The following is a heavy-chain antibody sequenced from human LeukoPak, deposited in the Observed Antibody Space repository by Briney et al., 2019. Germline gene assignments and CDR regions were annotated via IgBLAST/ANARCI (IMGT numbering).Heavy chain of an antibody. CDR2: INHSGST. V-gene: IGHV4-34*01. CDR3: ARDLSSGFDP. CDR1: GGSFSGYY. J-gene: IGHJ5*02. Sequence: PSETLSLTCAVYGGSFSGYYWSWIRQPPGKGLEWIGEINHSGSTNYNPSLKSRVTISVDTSKNQFSLKLSSVTAADTAVYYCARDLSSGFDPWGQGTLVTVSS. D-gene: IGHD6-19*01.